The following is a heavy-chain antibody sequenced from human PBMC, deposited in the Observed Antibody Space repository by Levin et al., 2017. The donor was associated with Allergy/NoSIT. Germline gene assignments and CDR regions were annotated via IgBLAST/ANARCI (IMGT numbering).Heavy chain of an antibody. CDR1: GFTFTNYA. CDR3: AKAKNQMADFWSGNLHSYYYSVDV. D-gene: IGHD3-3*01. V-gene: IGHV3-23*01. CDR2: ISGDAGST. J-gene: IGHJ6*02. Sequence: TGGSLRLSCAASGFTFTNYAMTWVRQAPGKGLEWVSAISGDAGSTSYADSVKGRFSISRDNSKNTLYLQMNSLRAEDTAVYYCAKAKNQMADFWSGNLHSYYYSVDVWGQGTTVTVSS.